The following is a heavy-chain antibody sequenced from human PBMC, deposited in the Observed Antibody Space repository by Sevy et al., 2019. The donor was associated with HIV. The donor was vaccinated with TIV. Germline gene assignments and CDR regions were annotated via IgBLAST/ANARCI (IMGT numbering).Heavy chain of an antibody. CDR1: GFTFSSYA. D-gene: IGHD4-4*01. CDR2: ISGSGGST. V-gene: IGHV3-23*01. CDR3: AKSKRATGIPYGY. J-gene: IGHJ4*02. Sequence: GGSLRLSCTASGFTFSSYAMSWVRQAPGKGLEWVSAISGSGGSTYYADSVKGRFTISRDNSKNTLYLQMNSLRAEDTAVYYCAKSKRATGIPYGYWGQGTLVTVSS.